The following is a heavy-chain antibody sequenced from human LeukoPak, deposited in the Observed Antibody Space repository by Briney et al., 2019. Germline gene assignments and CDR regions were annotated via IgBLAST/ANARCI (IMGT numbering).Heavy chain of an antibody. CDR1: GGSISSYY. J-gene: IGHJ4*02. Sequence: SQTLSLTCTVSGGSISSYYWSWIRQPPGKGLEWIGYIYYSGSTNYNPSLKSRVTISVDTSKNQLSLKLSSVTAADTAVYYCARGEPDSYGGPVEDYWGQGTLVTVSS. V-gene: IGHV4-59*01. CDR2: IYYSGST. CDR3: ARGEPDSYGGPVEDY. D-gene: IGHD5-18*01.